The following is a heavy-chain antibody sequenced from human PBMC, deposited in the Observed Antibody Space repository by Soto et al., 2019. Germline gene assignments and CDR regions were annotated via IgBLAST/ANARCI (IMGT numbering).Heavy chain of an antibody. Sequence: ITLKESGPPLVKPTQTLTLTCSFSGFSLTANGVGVGWVRQPPGLALDWLAMVYWDDDKHYSASLRSRLSITKDTSKSQVVLTMTNLAPVDTGTYYCATLTGSHWGQGALVTVSS. D-gene: IGHD3-9*01. CDR1: GFSLTANGVG. J-gene: IGHJ4*02. CDR2: VYWDDDK. CDR3: ATLTGSH. V-gene: IGHV2-5*02.